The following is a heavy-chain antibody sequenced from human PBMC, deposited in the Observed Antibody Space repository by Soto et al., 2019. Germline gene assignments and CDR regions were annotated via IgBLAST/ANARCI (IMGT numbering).Heavy chain of an antibody. CDR1: GGSISSSSYY. CDR2: IYYGGST. D-gene: IGHD5-18*01. V-gene: IGHV4-39*01. Sequence: SETQCLTGTVAGGSISSSSYYWGCIRQPPGKGLEWIGSIYYGGSTYYNPSLKSRVTISVDTSKNQFSLKPSSVTAADTAVYYCARHADTSPNRFDPWGQGTLVTVSS. J-gene: IGHJ5*02. CDR3: ARHADTSPNRFDP.